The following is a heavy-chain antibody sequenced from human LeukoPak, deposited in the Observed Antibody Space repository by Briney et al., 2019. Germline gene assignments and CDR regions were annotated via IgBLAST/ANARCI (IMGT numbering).Heavy chain of an antibody. Sequence: ASVKVSCKASGYTFTSYGISWVRQAPGQGLEWMGWISAYNGNTNYAQKLQGRVTVTTDTSTSTAYMELRSLRSDDTAVYYCARDRYYYDSSGYYYGYYYGMDVWGQGTTVTVSS. CDR2: ISAYNGNT. CDR3: ARDRYYYDSSGYYYGYYYGMDV. V-gene: IGHV1-18*01. D-gene: IGHD3-22*01. J-gene: IGHJ6*02. CDR1: GYTFTSYG.